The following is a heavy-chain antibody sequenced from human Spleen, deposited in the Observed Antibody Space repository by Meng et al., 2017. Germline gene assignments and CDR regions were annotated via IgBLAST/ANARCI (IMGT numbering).Heavy chain of an antibody. V-gene: IGHV1-8*01. D-gene: IGHD3-9*01. CDR3: ARSMTGYYRGSEFDY. CDR2: MNPNSGNT. CDR1: GYSFISYD. Sequence: QGHLGQSGAEVKKPGASVKVSCKASGYSFISYDINWVRQAPGQGLEWMGRMNPNSGNTGYAQKFQGRVTMTRNTSISTAYMELSSLRSEDTAVYYCARSMTGYYRGSEFDYWGQGTLVTVSS. J-gene: IGHJ4*02.